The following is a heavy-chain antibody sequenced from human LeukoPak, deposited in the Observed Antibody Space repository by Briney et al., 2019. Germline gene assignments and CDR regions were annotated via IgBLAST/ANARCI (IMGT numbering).Heavy chain of an antibody. J-gene: IGHJ4*02. D-gene: IGHD1-7*01. Sequence: SETLSLTCTVSGGSISDYYWSWIRQPPGKGLEWIGYINYSGSSNFNPSLKSRVTISVDTSKNQLSLKLSSVTAADTAVYYCARGSRELYYFDYWGQGTLVTVSS. CDR3: ARGSRELYYFDY. V-gene: IGHV4-59*01. CDR2: INYSGSS. CDR1: GGSISDYY.